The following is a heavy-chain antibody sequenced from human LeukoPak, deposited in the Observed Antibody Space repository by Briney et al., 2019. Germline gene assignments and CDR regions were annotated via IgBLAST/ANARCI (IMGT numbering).Heavy chain of an antibody. CDR1: GYSISSGYY. V-gene: IGHV4-38-2*02. D-gene: IGHD4-17*01. J-gene: IGHJ6*03. CDR3: ARLDYGDYNGYMDV. Sequence: PSETLSLTCTVSGYSISSGYYWGWIRQPPGKGLEWIGSIYHSGSTYYNPSLKSRVTISVDTSKNQFSLKLSSVTAADTAVYYCARLDYGDYNGYMDVWGKGTTVTVSS. CDR2: IYHSGST.